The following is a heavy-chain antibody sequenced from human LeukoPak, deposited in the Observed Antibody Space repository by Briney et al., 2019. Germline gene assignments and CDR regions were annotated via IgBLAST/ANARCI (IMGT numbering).Heavy chain of an antibody. CDR3: ARAHRGGQQLDP. CDR1: GGSISNYY. J-gene: IGHJ5*02. Sequence: SETLSLTCTVSGGSISNYYWTWIRQPPGKGLEWIGFISYSGNTNYNPSLKSRVTISLDTSKNQFSLKLSSVTAADTAVYYCARAHRGGQQLDPWGQGTLVTVSS. V-gene: IGHV4-59*08. CDR2: ISYSGNT. D-gene: IGHD6-13*01.